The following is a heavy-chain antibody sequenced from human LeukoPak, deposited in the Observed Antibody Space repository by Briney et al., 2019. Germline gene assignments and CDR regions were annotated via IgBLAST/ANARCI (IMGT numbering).Heavy chain of an antibody. J-gene: IGHJ4*02. Sequence: GGSLRLSCAASGFTFSSHWMYWVRQAPGKGPVWVSLINPDGSTTTCADSVKGRFTISRDNAKNTLYLQMNSLRAEDTGVYYCARGGLTAACDYWGQGTLVTVSP. CDR3: ARGGLTAACDY. CDR2: INPDGSTT. CDR1: GFTFSSHW. D-gene: IGHD6-13*01. V-gene: IGHV3-74*01.